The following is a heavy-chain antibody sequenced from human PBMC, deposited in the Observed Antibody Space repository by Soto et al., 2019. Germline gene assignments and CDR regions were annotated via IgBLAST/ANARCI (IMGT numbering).Heavy chain of an antibody. J-gene: IGHJ5*02. CDR3: ARDNSQNYGTPAASSWFHP. CDR2: ILYDGSNK. CDR1: GFTFRSYT. Sequence: HPWGSLRVSFAASGFTFRSYTMHWVRQAPGNGLEWVAVILYDGSNKNYADSVKGRFTISRDNSKNTLFLQMNSLKTDDTAVYYCARDNSQNYGTPAASSWFHPWGQGTPVTV. V-gene: IGHV3-30-3*01. D-gene: IGHD2-15*01.